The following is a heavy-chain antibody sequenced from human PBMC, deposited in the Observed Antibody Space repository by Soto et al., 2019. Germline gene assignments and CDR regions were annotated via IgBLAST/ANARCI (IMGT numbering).Heavy chain of an antibody. CDR1: GFIFSGYA. CDR3: AKDTSAYEIDY. CDR2: ISYDGNTK. V-gene: IGHV3-30-3*01. J-gene: IGHJ4*02. Sequence: QVQLVESGGGVVQPGRSLRLSCAASGFIFSGYAMHWVRQAPGKGLEWVAVISYDGNTKYYADSVKGRFTVSRDNSKNTLYVQMNNLSAEDTAMYYCAKDTSAYEIDYCGQGTLVNVSS. D-gene: IGHD5-12*01.